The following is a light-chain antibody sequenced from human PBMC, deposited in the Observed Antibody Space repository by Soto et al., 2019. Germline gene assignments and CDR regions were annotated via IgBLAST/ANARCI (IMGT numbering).Light chain of an antibody. J-gene: IGKJ4*01. CDR3: QQYNDWPLT. CDR2: GAS. CDR1: QSVSSN. V-gene: IGKV3-15*01. Sequence: EIVMTQSPATLSVSPGERATLSCRASQSVSSNLAWYQQKPGQAPRLLIYGASTRATGIPDRFSGSGSRTEFTLAISSLQSEDFAVYSCQQYNDWPLTFGGGTKV.